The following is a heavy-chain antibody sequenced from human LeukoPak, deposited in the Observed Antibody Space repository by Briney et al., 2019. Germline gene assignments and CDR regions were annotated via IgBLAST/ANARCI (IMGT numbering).Heavy chain of an antibody. CDR1: GYTFTSYY. CDR3: ARVYYDFWSGYLGPGSAFDI. D-gene: IGHD3-3*01. V-gene: IGHV1-46*01. J-gene: IGHJ3*02. Sequence: ASVKVSCKASGYTFTSYYMHWVRQAPGQGLEWMGIINPSGGSTSYARKFQGRVTMTRDTSTSTVYMELSSLRSEDTAVYYCARVYYDFWSGYLGPGSAFDIWGQGTMVTVSS. CDR2: INPSGGST.